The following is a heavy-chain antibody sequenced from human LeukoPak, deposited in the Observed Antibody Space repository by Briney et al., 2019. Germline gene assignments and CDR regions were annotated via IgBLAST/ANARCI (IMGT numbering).Heavy chain of an antibody. CDR3: GRQGIYGSGNLDY. Sequence: PGGSLRLSCAASGFTFSSHAMSWVRQAPGKGLEWVSAISGSAANTYYADSVKGRFTISRDNSKNTLYLQMNSLRAEDTAVYYCGRQGIYGSGNLDYWGQGTLVTVSS. J-gene: IGHJ4*02. CDR2: ISGSAANT. CDR1: GFTFSSHA. V-gene: IGHV3-23*01. D-gene: IGHD3-10*01.